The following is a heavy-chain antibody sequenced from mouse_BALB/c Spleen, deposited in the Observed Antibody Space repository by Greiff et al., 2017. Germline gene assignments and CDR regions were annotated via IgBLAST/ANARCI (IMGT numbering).Heavy chain of an antibody. V-gene: IGHV1-69*01. J-gene: IGHJ2*01. CDR2: IDTSDSYT. Sequence: QVQLKQPGAELVMPGASVKMSCKASGYTFTDYWMHWVKQRPGQGLEWIGAIDTSDSYTSYNQKFKGKATLTVDESSSTAYMQLSSLTSEDSAVYYCARDVDYWGQGTTLTVSS. CDR1: GYTFTDYW. CDR3: ARDVDY.